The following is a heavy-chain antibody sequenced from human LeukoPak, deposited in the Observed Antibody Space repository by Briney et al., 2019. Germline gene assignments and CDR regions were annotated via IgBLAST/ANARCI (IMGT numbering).Heavy chain of an antibody. V-gene: IGHV3-48*01. J-gene: IGHJ4*02. CDR2: ISSSSSTI. Sequence: GGSLRLSCTASEFTFSNYAMNWVRQAPGKGLEWVSYISSSSSTIYYADSVKGRFTISRDNAKNSLYLQMNSLRAEDTAVYYCARGSRGQQLKYWGQGTLVTVPS. D-gene: IGHD6-13*01. CDR1: EFTFSNYA. CDR3: ARGSRGQQLKY.